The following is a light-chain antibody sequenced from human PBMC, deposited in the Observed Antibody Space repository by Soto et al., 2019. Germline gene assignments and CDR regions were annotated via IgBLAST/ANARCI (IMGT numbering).Light chain of an antibody. CDR3: QQYGSSPPYT. Sequence: EIVLTQSPGTLSLSPGERATLSCRASQSVSSRYLAWYQQKPGQAPRLLMYGASSRATGIPDRFSGSGSGTDLTLTISRLEPEDLAVYYCQQYGSSPPYTFGQGTKLEIK. CDR1: QSVSSRY. V-gene: IGKV3-20*01. CDR2: GAS. J-gene: IGKJ2*01.